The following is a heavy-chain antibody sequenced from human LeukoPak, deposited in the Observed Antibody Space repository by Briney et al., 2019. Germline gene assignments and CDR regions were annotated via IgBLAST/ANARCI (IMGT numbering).Heavy chain of an antibody. CDR2: ISYDGSNK. CDR1: GFTFSSYG. V-gene: IGHV3-30*03. J-gene: IGHJ4*02. CDR3: ARDRHKYNYDSGGYPPY. D-gene: IGHD3-22*01. Sequence: GGSLRLSCAASGFTFSSYGMHWVRQAPGKGLEWVAVISYDGSNKYYADSVKGRFTISRDNSKSTLYLQMNSLRAEDTAVYYCARDRHKYNYDSGGYPPYWGQGTLVTVSS.